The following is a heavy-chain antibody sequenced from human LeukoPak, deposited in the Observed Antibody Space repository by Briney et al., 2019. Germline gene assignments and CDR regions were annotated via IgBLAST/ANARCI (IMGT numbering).Heavy chain of an antibody. J-gene: IGHJ4*02. Sequence: GGSLRLSCAASGFSFRNYNMHWVRQAPGRGLAWISHNSLRSGHILHAAPVKGRFTISRDNPRNSLYLQMNTPSAEHTAVYYCARVRPDFQIGGDYWGQGTLVTVSS. V-gene: IGHV3-21*05. CDR2: NSLRSGHI. CDR1: GFSFRNYN. CDR3: ARVRPDFQIGGDY. D-gene: IGHD3-3*01.